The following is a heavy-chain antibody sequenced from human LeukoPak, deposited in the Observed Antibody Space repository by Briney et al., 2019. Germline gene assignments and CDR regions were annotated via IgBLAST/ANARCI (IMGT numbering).Heavy chain of an antibody. CDR3: ARGRGYCSSTSCYGANYYYYGMDV. CDR1: GGPFSGYY. J-gene: IGHJ6*04. Sequence: SGTLSLTCAVYGGPFSGYYWSWIRQPPGKGLEWIGEINHSGSTNYNPSLKSRVTISVDTSKNQFSLKLSSVTAADTAVYYCARGRGYCSSTSCYGANYYYYGMDVWGKGTTVTVSS. D-gene: IGHD2-2*03. CDR2: INHSGST. V-gene: IGHV4-34*01.